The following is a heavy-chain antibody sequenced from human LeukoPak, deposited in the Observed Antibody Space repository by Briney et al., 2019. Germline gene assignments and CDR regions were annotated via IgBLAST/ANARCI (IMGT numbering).Heavy chain of an antibody. V-gene: IGHV3-9*01. Sequence: GGSLRLSCAASGFTFDDYAMHWVRQAPGKGLEWVSGISWNSGSIGYADSVKGRFTISRDNAKNSLYLQMNSLRAEDTAMYYCARGRESFDYWGQGTLVTVSS. CDR2: ISWNSGSI. J-gene: IGHJ4*02. CDR3: ARGRESFDY. CDR1: GFTFDDYA.